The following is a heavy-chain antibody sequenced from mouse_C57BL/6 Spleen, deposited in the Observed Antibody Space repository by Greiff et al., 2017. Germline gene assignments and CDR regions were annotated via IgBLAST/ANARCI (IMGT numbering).Heavy chain of an antibody. Sequence: QVQLQQPGAELVKPGASVKLSCKASGYTFTSYWMHWVKQRPGRGLEWIGRIDPNSGGTNYNEKFKGKATLTADKSSSTAYMQLSSLTSEDSAVYFCSREYYYGSRTGTGFDYWGQGTTLTVSS. CDR1: GYTFTSYW. CDR2: IDPNSGGT. V-gene: IGHV1-62-3*01. D-gene: IGHD1-1*01. CDR3: SREYYYGSRTGTGFDY. J-gene: IGHJ2*01.